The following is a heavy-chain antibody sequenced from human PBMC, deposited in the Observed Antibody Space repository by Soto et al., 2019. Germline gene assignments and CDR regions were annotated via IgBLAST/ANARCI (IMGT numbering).Heavy chain of an antibody. CDR1: GGSISSGGYY. D-gene: IGHD2-2*01. CDR2: IYYSGST. J-gene: IGHJ4*02. CDR3: ARAGDFVVVPAAMWYYFDY. Sequence: QVQLQESGPGRVKPSQTLSLTCTVSGGSISSGGYYWSWIRQHPGKGLEWIGYIYYSGSTYYNPSLKSRVTISVDTSKNQFSLKLSSVTAADTAVYYCARAGDFVVVPAAMWYYFDYWGQGTLVTVSS. V-gene: IGHV4-31*03.